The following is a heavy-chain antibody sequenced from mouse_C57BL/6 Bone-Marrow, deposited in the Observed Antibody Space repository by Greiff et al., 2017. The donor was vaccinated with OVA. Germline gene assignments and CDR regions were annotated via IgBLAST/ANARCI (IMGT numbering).Heavy chain of an antibody. V-gene: IGHV1-50*01. CDR3: AREGLLLDY. D-gene: IGHD2-10*01. J-gene: IGHJ2*01. CDR2: IDPSDSYP. CDR1: GYTFTSYW. Sequence: QVQLQQPGAELVKPGASVKLSCKASGYTFTSYWMQWVKQRPGQGLEWIGEIDPSDSYPNYNQKFKGKATLTVDTSSSTAYMQLSSLTSEDSAVYYCAREGLLLDYWGQGTTLTVSS.